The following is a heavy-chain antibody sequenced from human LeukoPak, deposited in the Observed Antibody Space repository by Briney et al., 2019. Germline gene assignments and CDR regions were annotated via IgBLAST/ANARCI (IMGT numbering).Heavy chain of an antibody. D-gene: IGHD4-11*01. J-gene: IGHJ4*02. CDR1: GGPISSYY. CDR2: IYYSGST. V-gene: IGHV4-59*01. CDR3: ARDNLDYSNYGVLDY. Sequence: SETLSLTCTVSGGPISSYYWSWIRQPPGKGLEWIGYIYYSGSTNYNPSLKSRVTISVDTSKNQFSLKLSSVTAADTAVYYCARDNLDYSNYGVLDYWGQGTLVTVSS.